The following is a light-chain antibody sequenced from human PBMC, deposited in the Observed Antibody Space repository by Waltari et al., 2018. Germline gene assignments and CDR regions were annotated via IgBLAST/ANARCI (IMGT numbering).Light chain of an antibody. Sequence: QSVLTQPPSVSGAPGQRVSISCTGSGSNLGAGYDVHWAQQHPGKAPKIRIYGASTRTPGVRDRFFGSQSGTSASLAITALQAEDGAEYYCQSYDTSLSVVFGGGTKLTVL. J-gene: IGLJ2*01. CDR1: GSNLGAGYD. V-gene: IGLV1-40*01. CDR3: QSYDTSLSVV. CDR2: GAS.